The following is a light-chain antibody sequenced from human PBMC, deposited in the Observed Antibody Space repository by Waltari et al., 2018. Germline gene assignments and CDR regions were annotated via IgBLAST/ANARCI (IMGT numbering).Light chain of an antibody. CDR1: SSNIGGNF. V-gene: IGLV1-47*01. Sequence: SVLTQPPSASGTPGQTVTIPCSGSSSNIGGNFVSWYQQLPGMAPQLLISKNNQSPSGVPDRFSGSKSGTSASLAISGLRSDDEAEYYCAAWDDNLTGPLFGGGTKVTVL. J-gene: IGLJ3*02. CDR2: KNN. CDR3: AAWDDNLTGPL.